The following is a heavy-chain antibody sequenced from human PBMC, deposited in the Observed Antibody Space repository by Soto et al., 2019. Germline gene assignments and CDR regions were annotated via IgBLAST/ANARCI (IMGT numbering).Heavy chain of an antibody. J-gene: IGHJ4*01. Sequence: QVQLQQWGAGLLKPSETLSLTCAVYGESFSDYYWSWIRQPPGKGLEWFGEVNHRGSTNYNPSLKSRVTISSDTSKNQFSLQLRSVTAADTALYYCARGISMKVVVQTDAPDKFYFDYWGQGTLVTVSS. CDR2: VNHRGST. V-gene: IGHV4-34*01. CDR1: GESFSDYY. CDR3: ARGISMKVVVQTDAPDKFYFDY. D-gene: IGHD3-22*01.